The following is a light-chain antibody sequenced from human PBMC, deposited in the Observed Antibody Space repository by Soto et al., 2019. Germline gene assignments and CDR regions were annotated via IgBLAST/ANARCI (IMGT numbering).Light chain of an antibody. CDR2: DAS. J-gene: IGKJ1*01. CDR1: QGIVRW. Sequence: DIQMTQSPSILSASVGDRVTITCRASQGIVRWLAWYQQKPGKAPKLLIYDASSLESGVPSRFSGSGAGTEFTLTISSLQPDDFATYYCQHYYGFSRTFGQGTKVDIK. V-gene: IGKV1-5*01. CDR3: QHYYGFSRT.